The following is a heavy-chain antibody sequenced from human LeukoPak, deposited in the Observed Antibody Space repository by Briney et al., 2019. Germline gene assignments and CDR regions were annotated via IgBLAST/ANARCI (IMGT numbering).Heavy chain of an antibody. CDR3: AFSGDYVYAFDI. CDR2: IIPIFGTA. J-gene: IGHJ3*02. V-gene: IGHV1-69*13. D-gene: IGHD4-17*01. CDR1: GGTFSSYA. Sequence: SVKVSCKASGGTFSSYAISWVRQAPGQGLEWMGGIIPIFGTANYAQKFQGRVTITADESTNTAYMELSSLRSEDTAVYYCAFSGDYVYAFDIWGQGTMVTVSS.